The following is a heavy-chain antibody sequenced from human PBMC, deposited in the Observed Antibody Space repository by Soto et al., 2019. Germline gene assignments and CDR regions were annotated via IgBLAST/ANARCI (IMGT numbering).Heavy chain of an antibody. V-gene: IGHV4-59*01. D-gene: IGHD6-13*01. CDR1: GGAISSYY. CDR3: ARTPSSGSGYSSSWYFDY. J-gene: IGHJ4*02. CDR2: IYYSGST. Sequence: SETLSHTCTVSGGAISSYYWSWIRQPPGKGLEWIGYIYYSGSTNYNPSLKSRVTISVDTSKNQFSLKLSSVTAADTAVYYCARTPSSGSGYSSSWYFDYWGQGTLVTVS.